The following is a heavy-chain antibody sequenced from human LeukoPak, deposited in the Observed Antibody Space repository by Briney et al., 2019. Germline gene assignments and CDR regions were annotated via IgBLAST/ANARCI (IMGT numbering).Heavy chain of an antibody. V-gene: IGHV3-21*01. J-gene: IGHJ4*02. Sequence: GGSLRLSCAASGFTFSSYSMNSGRQAPGHGLEWGSSISSSSSYIYYADSVKGRFTISRDHAKNSLYLQMNRLRAADTAVYYCARVGPDILAPVFELYFDYWGQGTLVTVSS. D-gene: IGHD3-9*01. CDR2: ISSSSSYI. CDR1: GFTFSSYS. CDR3: ARVGPDILAPVFELYFDY.